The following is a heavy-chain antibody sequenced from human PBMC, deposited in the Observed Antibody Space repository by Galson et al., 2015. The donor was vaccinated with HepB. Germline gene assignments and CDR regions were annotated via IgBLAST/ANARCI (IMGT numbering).Heavy chain of an antibody. CDR1: GFTFSDYY. J-gene: IGHJ6*02. V-gene: IGHV3-11*06. CDR2: VTSSNRSYT. D-gene: IGHD3-10*01. CDR3: ARNYRLNYYYYGMDV. Sequence: SLRLSCAASGFTFSDYYMSWIRQAPGKGLEWISYVTSSNRSYTIYADSVKGRFTISRDNAKNSLYLQMNSLRAEDTAVYFCARNYRLNYYYYGMDVWGQGTTVTVSS.